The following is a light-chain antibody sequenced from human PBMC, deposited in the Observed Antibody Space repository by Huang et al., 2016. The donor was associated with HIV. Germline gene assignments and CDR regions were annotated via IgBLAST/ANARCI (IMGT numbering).Light chain of an antibody. Sequence: EIVLTQSPGTLSLSPGERATLSCRASQSVSSIYLAWYQQKPGQAPRLRSYGASSRATGIPDRFSGSGSGTDFTLTISRLEPEDFAVYYCQQYGSSPRTFGQGTKVEIK. CDR3: QQYGSSPRT. V-gene: IGKV3-20*01. CDR2: GAS. J-gene: IGKJ1*01. CDR1: QSVSSIY.